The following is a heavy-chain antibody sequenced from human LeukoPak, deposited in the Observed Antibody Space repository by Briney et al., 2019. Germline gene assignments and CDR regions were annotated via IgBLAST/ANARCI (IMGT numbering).Heavy chain of an antibody. J-gene: IGHJ4*02. V-gene: IGHV4-30-4*08. D-gene: IGHD7-27*01. CDR1: GGSIRSGNYY. CDR2: IYYTGST. CDR3: ARQRRTGDLG. Sequence: SETLSLTCIVSGGSIRSGNYYWSWIRQPPGKGLEWIGYIYYTGSTYYNPSLRSRVTISADTSNNQFSLKLSSVTAADTAVYYCARQRRTGDLGWGQGTLVTVSS.